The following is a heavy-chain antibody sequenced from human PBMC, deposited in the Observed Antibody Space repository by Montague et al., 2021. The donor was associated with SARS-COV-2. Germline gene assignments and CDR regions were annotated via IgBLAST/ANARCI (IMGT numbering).Heavy chain of an antibody. D-gene: IGHD2-2*02. CDR3: ARDPSIQPLLYPIGDYYYGMDV. CDR1: GGSISSRSYY. CDR2: IYYSGST. V-gene: IGHV4-39*07. Sequence: SETLSLTCTVSGGSISSRSYYWGWIRQAPGKGLEWIGSIYYSGSTYSNPSLKSRVTISIATSKNQFSLKLSSVTAADTAVYYCARDPSIQPLLYPIGDYYYGMDVWGQGTTVTVSS. J-gene: IGHJ6*02.